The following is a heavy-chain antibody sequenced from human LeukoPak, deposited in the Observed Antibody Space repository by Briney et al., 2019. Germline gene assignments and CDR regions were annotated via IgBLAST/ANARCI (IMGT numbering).Heavy chain of an antibody. CDR3: AREASPPYYDFWSGYYRKELDYYYYGMDV. V-gene: IGHV3-30-3*01. D-gene: IGHD3-3*01. CDR1: GFTFSSYA. CDR2: ISYDGSNK. J-gene: IGHJ6*02. Sequence: GGSLRLSCAASGFTFSSYAMHWVRQAPGKGLEWVAVISYDGSNKYYADSVKGRFTISRDNSKNTLYLQMNSLRAEDTAVYYCAREASPPYYDFWSGYYRKELDYYYYGMDVWGQGTTVTVSS.